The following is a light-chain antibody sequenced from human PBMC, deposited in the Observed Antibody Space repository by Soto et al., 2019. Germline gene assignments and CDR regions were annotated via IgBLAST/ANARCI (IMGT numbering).Light chain of an antibody. Sequence: QSVLTQPPSASGTPGQRVTISCSGGSSNIGINTVNWYQQLPGTAPKVLIHTDNQRPSGVPDRFSGSKSGTSASLAINGLQSGDEADYYCCSSAPSRTFVFGTGTKVTVL. CDR2: TDN. CDR3: CSSAPSRTFV. V-gene: IGLV1-44*01. CDR1: SSNIGINT. J-gene: IGLJ1*01.